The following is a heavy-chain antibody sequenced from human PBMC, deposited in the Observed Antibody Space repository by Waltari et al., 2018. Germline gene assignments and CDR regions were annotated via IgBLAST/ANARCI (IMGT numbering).Heavy chain of an antibody. J-gene: IGHJ4*02. Sequence: QVQLVQSGAEVKKPGSSVKVSCKASGGTVSSYAISWVRQAPGKGLEWMGGINPIFGTANHAQKFQGRVTITADESTSTAYMELSSLRSEDTAVYYCARGASYYDYVWVDYWGQGTLVTVSS. V-gene: IGHV1-69*01. CDR1: GGTVSSYA. CDR3: ARGASYYDYVWVDY. CDR2: INPIFGTA. D-gene: IGHD3-16*01.